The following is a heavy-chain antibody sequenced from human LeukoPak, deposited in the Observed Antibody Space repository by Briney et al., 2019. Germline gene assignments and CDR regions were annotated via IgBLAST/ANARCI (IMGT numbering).Heavy chain of an antibody. D-gene: IGHD2-2*01. Sequence: GGSLRLSCAASGFTFSSYAMHWVRQAPGKGLEWVAAISYDGSNKYYADSVKGRFTISRDNSKNTLYLQMNSLRAEDTAVYYCAKTRWEVVVVPAAIDYWGQGTLVTVSS. CDR3: AKTRWEVVVVPAAIDY. J-gene: IGHJ4*02. CDR2: ISYDGSNK. CDR1: GFTFSSYA. V-gene: IGHV3-30*01.